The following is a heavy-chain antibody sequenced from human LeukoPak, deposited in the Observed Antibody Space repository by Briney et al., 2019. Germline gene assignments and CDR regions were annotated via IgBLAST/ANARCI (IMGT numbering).Heavy chain of an antibody. Sequence: ASVKVSCKASGYTFTSYDINWVRQATGQGLEWMGWMNPNSGNTGYAQKFQGRVTMTRNTSISTAYMELSSLRFDDTAVYYCARGIAVAGIDYWGQGTLVTVSS. CDR3: ARGIAVAGIDY. CDR1: GYTFTSYD. CDR2: MNPNSGNT. J-gene: IGHJ4*02. D-gene: IGHD6-19*01. V-gene: IGHV1-8*01.